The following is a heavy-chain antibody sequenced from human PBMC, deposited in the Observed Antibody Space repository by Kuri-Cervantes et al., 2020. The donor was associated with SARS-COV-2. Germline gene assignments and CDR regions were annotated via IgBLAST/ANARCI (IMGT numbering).Heavy chain of an antibody. D-gene: IGHD4-17*01. CDR2: IYYSGST. V-gene: IGHV4-39*07. Sequence: GSLRLSCTVSGGSISSSSYYWGWIRQPPGKGLEWIGSIYYSGSTYYNPSLKGRVTISVDTSKNQFSLKLSSVSAADTAVDYCARELGLTTVNWFDPWGQGTLVTVSS. CDR3: ARELGLTTVNWFDP. J-gene: IGHJ5*02. CDR1: GGSISSSSYY.